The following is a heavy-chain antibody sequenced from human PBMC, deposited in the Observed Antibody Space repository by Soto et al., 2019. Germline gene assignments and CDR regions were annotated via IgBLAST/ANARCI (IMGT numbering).Heavy chain of an antibody. Sequence: GGSLRLSCAALGFMFSEDAITCARQATGKELEWVSGILSRGGSTYYADSVKGRFTISRDNSRNTVFLQMNTLGAEDTAIYYCATFMTVTGPGWGRASEYWGQGTRLTDSS. J-gene: IGHJ1*01. CDR3: ATFMTVTGPGWGRASEY. CDR2: ILSRGGST. D-gene: IGHD6-19*01. CDR1: GFMFSEDA. V-gene: IGHV3-23*01.